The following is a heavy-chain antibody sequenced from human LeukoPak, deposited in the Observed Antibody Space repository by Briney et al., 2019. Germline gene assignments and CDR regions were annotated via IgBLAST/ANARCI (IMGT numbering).Heavy chain of an antibody. D-gene: IGHD2-8*01. J-gene: IGHJ4*02. CDR3: ARLQAKGTLMIDY. Sequence: SETLSLTCTVSGGSISSYYWSWIRQPPGKGLEWIGYIYYSGSTYYNPSLKSRVTISVDTSKNQFSLKLSSVTAADTAVYYCARLQAKGTLMIDYWGQGTLVTVSS. CDR1: GGSISSYY. CDR2: IYYSGST. V-gene: IGHV4-59*04.